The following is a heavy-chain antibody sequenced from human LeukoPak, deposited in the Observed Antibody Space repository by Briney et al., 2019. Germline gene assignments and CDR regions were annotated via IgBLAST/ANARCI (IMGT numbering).Heavy chain of an antibody. V-gene: IGHV1-69*06. CDR2: IIPIFGTA. D-gene: IGHD5-12*01. Sequence: ASVKVSCKASGYTFTGYYMHWVRQAPGQGLEWMGGIIPIFGTANYAQNFQGRVTITADKSTSTAYMELSSLRSEDTAVYYCARGVIGYSGYDPTQIDYWGQGTLVTVSS. CDR1: GYTFTGYY. J-gene: IGHJ4*02. CDR3: ARGVIGYSGYDPTQIDY.